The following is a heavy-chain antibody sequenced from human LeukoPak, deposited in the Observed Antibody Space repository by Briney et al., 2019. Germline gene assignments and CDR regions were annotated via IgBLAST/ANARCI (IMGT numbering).Heavy chain of an antibody. V-gene: IGHV3-21*01. J-gene: IGHJ4*02. D-gene: IGHD5-18*01. Sequence: GGSLRLSCAASGFTFSNYAMKWVRQAPGKGLEWVSSISSSSSYIYYADSVKGRFTISRDNAKNSLYLQMNSLRAEDTAVYYCARDSKLNGGYSYGYYFDYWGQGTLVTVSS. CDR3: ARDSKLNGGYSYGYYFDY. CDR1: GFTFSNYA. CDR2: ISSSSSYI.